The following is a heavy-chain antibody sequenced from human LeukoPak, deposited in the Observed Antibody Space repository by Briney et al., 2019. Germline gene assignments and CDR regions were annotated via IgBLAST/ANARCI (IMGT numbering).Heavy chain of an antibody. J-gene: IGHJ6*03. Sequence: PGGSLRLSCAASGFMFDDYGMSWVRQAPGKGLEWVSGINWNGGSTGYADSVKGRFTIARDNAKNSLYLLMNSLRAEDTAVYYCARVANDYGDYGPISYDYYYIDVWGKGTTVTVSS. CDR1: GFMFDDYG. D-gene: IGHD4-17*01. CDR3: ARVANDYGDYGPISYDYYYIDV. V-gene: IGHV3-20*04. CDR2: INWNGGST.